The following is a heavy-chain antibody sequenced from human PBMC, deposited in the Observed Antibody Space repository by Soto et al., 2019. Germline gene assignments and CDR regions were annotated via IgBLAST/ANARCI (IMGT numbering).Heavy chain of an antibody. Sequence: QVQLQESGPGLVKPSETLSLTCTVSGGSISSYYLGWIRQPPWKGLEWIGYIYYSGSTNYNPSLKSRVTISVDTSKNQFSLKLSSVTAADTAVYYCARHPLGSAVAGTSWFDPWGQGTLVTVSS. CDR3: ARHPLGSAVAGTSWFDP. V-gene: IGHV4-59*08. D-gene: IGHD6-19*01. CDR2: IYYSGST. CDR1: GGSISSYY. J-gene: IGHJ5*02.